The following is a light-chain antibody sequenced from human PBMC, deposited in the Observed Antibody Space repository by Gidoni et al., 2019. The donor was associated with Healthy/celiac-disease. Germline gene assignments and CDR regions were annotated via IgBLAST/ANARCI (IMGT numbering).Light chain of an antibody. V-gene: IGKV3-20*01. Sequence: VLTQSPGTLSLSPGERATLPCRARQHVISSYLAWYQQKPGQAPRLLIYGASSRATGIPYRFSGSGSGTDFTLTISRLEPEDFAVYYCQQYGSSPYTFGQGTKLEIK. CDR2: GAS. CDR1: QHVISSY. J-gene: IGKJ2*01. CDR3: QQYGSSPYT.